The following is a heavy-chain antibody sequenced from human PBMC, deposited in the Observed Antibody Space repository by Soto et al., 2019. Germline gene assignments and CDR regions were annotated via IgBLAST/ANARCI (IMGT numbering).Heavy chain of an antibody. CDR1: GGSFSSGSYS. V-gene: IGHV4-31*03. Sequence: QVQLQESGPGLVKPSQTLSLTCTVSGGSFSSGSYSWSWIRQLPGRCLEWMGYIYDSGSTFYRPSLKSRVNILMDRSKNQFSLELNSVTAADTAVYYCTRGPIGRVSDIWGQGTVVTVYS. CDR2: IYDSGST. D-gene: IGHD3-10*01. CDR3: TRGPIGRVSDI. J-gene: IGHJ3*02.